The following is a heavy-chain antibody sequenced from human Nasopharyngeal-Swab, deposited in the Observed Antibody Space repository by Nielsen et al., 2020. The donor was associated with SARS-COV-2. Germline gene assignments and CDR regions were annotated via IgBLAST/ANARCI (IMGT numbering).Heavy chain of an antibody. CDR1: GFTFDDYA. V-gene: IGHV3-9*01. J-gene: IGHJ4*02. Sequence: SLKISCAASGFTFDDYAMHWVRQAPGKGLEWVSGIRWNSGSIGYADSVKGRFTISRDNAKNSLYLQMNSLRAEDTALYYCALLGDSYGIPADYWGQGTLVTVSS. D-gene: IGHD5-18*01. CDR2: IRWNSGSI. CDR3: ALLGDSYGIPADY.